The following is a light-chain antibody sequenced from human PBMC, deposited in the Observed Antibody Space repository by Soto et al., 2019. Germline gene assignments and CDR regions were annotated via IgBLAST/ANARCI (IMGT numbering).Light chain of an antibody. J-gene: IGLJ2*01. CDR1: NIGSKS. CDR3: QVWDSSSDHVV. V-gene: IGLV3-21*04. CDR2: YDS. Sequence: SSELTQPPSVSVAPGKPARITCGGNNIGSKSVHWYQQKPGQAPVLVIYYDSDRPSGIPERFSGSNSGNTATLTISRVEAGDEADYYCQVWDSSSDHVVFGGGTKVTVL.